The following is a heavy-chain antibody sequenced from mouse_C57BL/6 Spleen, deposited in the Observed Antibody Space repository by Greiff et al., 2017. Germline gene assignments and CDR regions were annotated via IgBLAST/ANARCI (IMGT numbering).Heavy chain of an antibody. CDR2: IDPANGNT. V-gene: IGHV14-3*01. Sequence: VQLQQSVAELVRPGASVKLSCTASGFNIKNTYMHWVKQRPEQGLEWIGRIDPANGNTKYAPKFQGKATITADTSSNTAYLQLSSLTSEDTAIYYCARSVIYDGYPYYFDYWGQGTTLTVSS. J-gene: IGHJ2*01. D-gene: IGHD2-3*01. CDR1: GFNIKNTY. CDR3: ARSVIYDGYPYYFDY.